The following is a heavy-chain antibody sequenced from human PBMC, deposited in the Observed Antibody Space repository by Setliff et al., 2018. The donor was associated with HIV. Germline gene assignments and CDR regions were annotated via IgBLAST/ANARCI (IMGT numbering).Heavy chain of an antibody. J-gene: IGHJ6*03. V-gene: IGHV1-2*02. CDR3: AKAPPHYYYYYMDV. CDR1: GYSFTDYF. CDR2: INPKTGGT. Sequence: ASVKVSCKASGYSFTDYFIHWVRQAPGQGLEWMGWINPKTGGTSFAEKFQGRVTMTRDTSISTAYMELDRLRSDDTAVYYCAKAPPHYYYYYMDVWGKGTTVTVSS.